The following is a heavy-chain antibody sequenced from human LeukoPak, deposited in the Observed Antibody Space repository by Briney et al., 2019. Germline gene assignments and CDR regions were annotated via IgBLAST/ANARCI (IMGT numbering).Heavy chain of an antibody. Sequence: GGSLRLPCAASGFTFSSYAMHWVRQAPGKGLEWVAFIRYDGSHRYYADSVKGRFTISRDNYKNTLYLQMNSLRAEDTAVYYCAREGYCSGGSCYWVFDYWGQGTLVTVSS. CDR3: AREGYCSGGSCYWVFDY. J-gene: IGHJ4*02. CDR2: IRYDGSHR. V-gene: IGHV3-30*02. D-gene: IGHD2-15*01. CDR1: GFTFSSYA.